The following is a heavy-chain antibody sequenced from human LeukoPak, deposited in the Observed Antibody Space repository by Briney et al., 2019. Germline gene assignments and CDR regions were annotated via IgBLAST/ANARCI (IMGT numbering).Heavy chain of an antibody. D-gene: IGHD3-16*01. CDR3: ARVAWGKWFDP. J-gene: IGHJ5*02. CDR2: INPNSGGT. V-gene: IGHV1-2*04. Sequence: ASVKVSCKASGGTFSSYAISWVRQAPGQGLEWMGWINPNSGGTNYAQKFQGWVTMTRDTSISTAYMELSRLRSDDTAVYYCARVAWGKWFDPWGQGTLVTVSS. CDR1: GGTFSSYA.